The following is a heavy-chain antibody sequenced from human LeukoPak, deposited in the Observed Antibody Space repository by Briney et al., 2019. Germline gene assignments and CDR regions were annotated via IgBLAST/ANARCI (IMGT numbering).Heavy chain of an antibody. V-gene: IGHV1-24*01. J-gene: IGHJ4*02. Sequence: ASVKVSCKVSGYTLTELSMHWVRQAPGKGLEWMGGFDPEDGETICAQKFQGRVTMTEDTSTDTAYMELSSLRSEDTAVYYCATSLRLATRLYYFDYWGQGTLVTVSS. CDR3: ATSLRLATRLYYFDY. D-gene: IGHD6-19*01. CDR1: GYTLTELS. CDR2: FDPEDGET.